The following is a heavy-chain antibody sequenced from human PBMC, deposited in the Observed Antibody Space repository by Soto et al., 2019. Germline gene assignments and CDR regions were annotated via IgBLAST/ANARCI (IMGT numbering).Heavy chain of an antibody. J-gene: IGHJ6*02. D-gene: IGHD3-16*01. CDR2: ISPYNDYT. CDR1: GYTFIRYG. V-gene: IGHV1-18*01. Sequence: QVHLVQSAAEVKKPGASVKVSCKASGYTFIRYGITWVRQAPGQGLEWLGWISPYNDYTIYAHKLQGRVTLTTDTFTRTVHLEVRGLKSDDTVVYYLARGGYYDNSWGKLSHYGLDVWGQGTSVTVSS. CDR3: ARGGYYDNSWGKLSHYGLDV.